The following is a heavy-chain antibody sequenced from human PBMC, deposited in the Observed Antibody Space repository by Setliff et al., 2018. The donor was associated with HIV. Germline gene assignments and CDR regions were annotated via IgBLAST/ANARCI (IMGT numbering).Heavy chain of an antibody. CDR3: ARWSCGRATCYDSPYNWFEP. CDR1: GYTFTNFG. D-gene: IGHD2-2*01. CDR2: VSPYNGHT. V-gene: IGHV1-18*01. Sequence: ASVKVSCKASGYTFTNFGVGWVRQAPGQGLEWMGWVSPYNGHTEYAQRFQGKVTMSTDTSTSTIYMELTSLRSDDTAVYYCARWSCGRATCYDSPYNWFEPWGQGTLVTVSS. J-gene: IGHJ5*02.